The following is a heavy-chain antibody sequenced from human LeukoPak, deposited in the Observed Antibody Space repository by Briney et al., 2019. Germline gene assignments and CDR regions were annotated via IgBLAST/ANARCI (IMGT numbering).Heavy chain of an antibody. Sequence: PGESLKISCKGSGYSFTSYWISWVCQMPGKGLEWMGRIDPSDSYTNYSPSFQGHVTISADKSISTAYLQWSSLKASDTAMYYCASTPGIAAAGTLYYYYGMDVWGQGTTVTVSS. J-gene: IGHJ6*02. D-gene: IGHD6-13*01. CDR1: GYSFTSYW. CDR2: IDPSDSYT. CDR3: ASTPGIAAAGTLYYYYGMDV. V-gene: IGHV5-10-1*01.